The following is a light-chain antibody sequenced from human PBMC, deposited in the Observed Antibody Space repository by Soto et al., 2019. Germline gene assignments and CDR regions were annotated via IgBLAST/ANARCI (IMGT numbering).Light chain of an antibody. CDR1: QSVSSMY. V-gene: IGKV3-20*01. CDR2: GAS. Sequence: EIVLTQSPGTLSLSPGERATLSCRASQSVSSMYLAWYQHKSGQAPRLLIYGASNRATGIPDRFSGSGSGTDFTLTISRLEPEDIAMYYCQQYGSSSWTFGQGTKVEIK. CDR3: QQYGSSSWT. J-gene: IGKJ1*01.